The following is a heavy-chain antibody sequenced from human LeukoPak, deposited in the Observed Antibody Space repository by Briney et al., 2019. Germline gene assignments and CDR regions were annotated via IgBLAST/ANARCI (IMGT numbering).Heavy chain of an antibody. CDR2: VSNTGTVT. CDR3: ARDLDSGSYLFDY. J-gene: IGHJ4*02. Sequence: GGSLRLSCAASGFTFSDYYMSWIRQAPGKGLEWVSAVSNTGTVTYYADSVKGRFTTSRDNPKNTLYLQMNSLRSDDTAVYYCARDLDSGSYLFDYWGQGTLVTVSS. V-gene: IGHV3-11*01. CDR1: GFTFSDYY. D-gene: IGHD1-26*01.